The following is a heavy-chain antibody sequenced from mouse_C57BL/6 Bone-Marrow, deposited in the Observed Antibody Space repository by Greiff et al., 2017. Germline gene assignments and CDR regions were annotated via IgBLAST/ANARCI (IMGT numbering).Heavy chain of an antibody. CDR1: GYSFTSYY. CDR2: INPSTGGT. D-gene: IGHD1-1*01. Sequence: EVQLQQSGPELVKPGASVKISCKASGYSFTSYYMNWVKQSPEKSLEWIGEINPSTGGTTYNQKFKAKATLTVDKSSSTAYMQLKSLTSEDSAVYYCARWGYGSIFDYWGQGTTLTVSS. CDR3: ARWGYGSIFDY. J-gene: IGHJ2*01. V-gene: IGHV1-42*01.